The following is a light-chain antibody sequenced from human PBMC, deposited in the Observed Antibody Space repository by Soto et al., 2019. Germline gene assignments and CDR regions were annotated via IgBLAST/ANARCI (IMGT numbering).Light chain of an antibody. CDR1: QSISSW. V-gene: IGKV1-5*03. CDR3: QQYNSYSPLT. J-gene: IGKJ4*01. CDR2: KAS. Sequence: DIQMTQSPSTLSASVGDRVTITCRASQSISSWLAWYQQKPGKAPKLLIYKASSLESGVPSRFSGSGSGTEFTLTISSLQPDDVATYYCQQYNSYSPLTFGGVTKVEIK.